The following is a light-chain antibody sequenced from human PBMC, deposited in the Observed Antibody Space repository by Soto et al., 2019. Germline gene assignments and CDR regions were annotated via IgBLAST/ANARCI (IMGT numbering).Light chain of an antibody. Sequence: DIQMAQSPSSLSASVGDRVTITCRPSQSITTYLNWYQQKPGKAPKLLIYAASSLQSGVPSRFSGSGSGTDFTLTISSLQPEDFATYYCQQSYSNPRTFGQGTKLAIK. CDR3: QQSYSNPRT. CDR2: AAS. J-gene: IGKJ2*01. V-gene: IGKV1-39*01. CDR1: QSITTY.